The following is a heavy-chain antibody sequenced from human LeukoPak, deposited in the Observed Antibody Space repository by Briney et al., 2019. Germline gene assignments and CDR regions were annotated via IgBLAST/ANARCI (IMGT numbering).Heavy chain of an antibody. Sequence: PGRSLRLSCAASGFTFDDYAMHWVRQAPGKGLEWVSGIYSGGSTYYADSVKGRFTISRDNSKNTLYLQMNSLRAEDTAVYYCAKDFTGNSGYDPYFDYWGQGTLVTVSS. CDR3: AKDFTGNSGYDPYFDY. J-gene: IGHJ4*02. CDR1: GFTFDDYA. V-gene: IGHV3-NL1*01. D-gene: IGHD5-12*01. CDR2: IYSGGST.